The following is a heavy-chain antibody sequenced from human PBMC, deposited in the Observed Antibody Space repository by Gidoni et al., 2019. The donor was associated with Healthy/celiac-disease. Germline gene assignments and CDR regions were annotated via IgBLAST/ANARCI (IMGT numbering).Heavy chain of an antibody. D-gene: IGHD5-12*01. J-gene: IGHJ4*02. CDR3: ARVSRWLQGYFDY. V-gene: IGHV3-53*01. CDR2: IYSGGST. Sequence: EVQLVESGGGLIQPGGSLRLSCAASGFPVSSNYMSWVRQAPGKGLEWVSVIYSGGSTYYADSVKGRFTISRDNSKNTLYLQMNSLRAEDTAVYYCARVSRWLQGYFDYWGQGTLVTVSS. CDR1: GFPVSSNY.